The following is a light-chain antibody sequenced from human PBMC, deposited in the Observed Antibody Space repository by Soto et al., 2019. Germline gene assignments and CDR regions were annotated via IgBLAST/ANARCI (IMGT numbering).Light chain of an antibody. CDR3: QQRSNWPPVIT. J-gene: IGKJ5*01. CDR1: RTVSSH. CDR2: DAS. V-gene: IGKV3-11*01. Sequence: EIVLTQSPATLSLSPGERATLSCRASRTVSSHLAWYQQKPGQAPRLIIYDASKRATGIPARFSGRGSGTELPLTISSLEPEDFAVYYCQQRSNWPPVITFGQGTRLEIK.